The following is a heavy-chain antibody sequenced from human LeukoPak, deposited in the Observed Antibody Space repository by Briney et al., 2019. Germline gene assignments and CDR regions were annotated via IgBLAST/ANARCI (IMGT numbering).Heavy chain of an antibody. V-gene: IGHV1-8*01. Sequence: EASVKVSCKASGYTFTSYDINWVRQATGQGLEWMGWMNPNSGNTGYAQKFQGRVTMTRNTSISTAYMELSSLRSEDTAVYYCARGFTNTVTTLKTGFDPWGQGTLVTVSS. CDR3: ARGFTNTVTTLKTGFDP. D-gene: IGHD4-17*01. J-gene: IGHJ5*02. CDR1: GYTFTSYD. CDR2: MNPNSGNT.